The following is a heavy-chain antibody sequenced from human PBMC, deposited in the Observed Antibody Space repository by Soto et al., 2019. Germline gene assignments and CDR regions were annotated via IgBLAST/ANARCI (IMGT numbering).Heavy chain of an antibody. CDR2: ISASADNT. J-gene: IGHJ6*02. CDR1: GFTFHTYV. V-gene: IGHV3-23*01. CDR3: SKGIGTPRLSSMEV. Sequence: GGSLRLSCVASGFTFHTYVMNWVRQAPGKGLESVSSISASADNTFYADSVKGRFVISRDNSTDTVYLQMDSLRAEDTALYFFSKGIGTPRLSSMEVLGQGTTVTV. D-gene: IGHD1-1*01.